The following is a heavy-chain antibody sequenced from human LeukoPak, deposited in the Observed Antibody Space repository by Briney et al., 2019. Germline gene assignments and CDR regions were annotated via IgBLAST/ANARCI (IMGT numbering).Heavy chain of an antibody. CDR3: ARDLFDSSGYYNY. D-gene: IGHD3-22*01. V-gene: IGHV3-21*01. Sequence: GGSLRLSCAASGFTFSSYSMNWVRQAPGKGLEWASSISSSGSYIYYADSVKGRFTISRDNAKNSLYLQMNSLRAEDTAVYYCARDLFDSSGYYNYWGQGTLVTVSS. J-gene: IGHJ4*02. CDR1: GFTFSSYS. CDR2: ISSSGSYI.